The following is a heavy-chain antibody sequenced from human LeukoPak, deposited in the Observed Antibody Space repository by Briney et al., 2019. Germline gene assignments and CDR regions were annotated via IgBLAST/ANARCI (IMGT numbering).Heavy chain of an antibody. CDR3: ARGLGYSSGWCFDY. D-gene: IGHD6-19*01. V-gene: IGHV4-59*01. Sequence: SETLSLTCTVSGGSISSYYWSWIRQPPGKGLEWIGYIYYSGSTNYNPSLKSRVTISVDTSKNQFSLKLSSVTAADTAVYYCARGLGYSSGWCFDYWGQGTLVTVSS. CDR2: IYYSGST. CDR1: GGSISSYY. J-gene: IGHJ4*02.